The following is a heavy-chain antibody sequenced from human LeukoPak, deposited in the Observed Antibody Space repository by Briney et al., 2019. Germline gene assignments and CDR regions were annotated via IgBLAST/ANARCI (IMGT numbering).Heavy chain of an antibody. CDR2: IYSGGST. D-gene: IGHD3-3*01. J-gene: IGHJ5*02. CDR1: GFTFSDYY. CDR3: ARDGEWFDP. Sequence: GRSLRLSCAASGFTFSDYYMSWIRQAPGKGLEWVSVIYSGGSTYYADSVKGRFTISRDNSKNTLYLQMNSLRAEDTAVYYCARDGEWFDPWGQGTLVTVSS. V-gene: IGHV3-66*02.